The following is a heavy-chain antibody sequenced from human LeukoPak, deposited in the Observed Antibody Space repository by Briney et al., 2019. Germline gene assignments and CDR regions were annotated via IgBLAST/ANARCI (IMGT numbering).Heavy chain of an antibody. Sequence: GRSLRLSCAASGFTFSNYAMHWVRQAPGKGLEWVALISFDGSNTYYADSVEGRFTISRDNSKNTLYLQMNSLRPEDTAVYYCARDFVLQRLGCGMDVWGKGTTVTVSS. D-gene: IGHD6-25*01. CDR1: GFTFSNYA. CDR2: ISFDGSNT. CDR3: ARDFVLQRLGCGMDV. V-gene: IGHV3-30*04. J-gene: IGHJ6*04.